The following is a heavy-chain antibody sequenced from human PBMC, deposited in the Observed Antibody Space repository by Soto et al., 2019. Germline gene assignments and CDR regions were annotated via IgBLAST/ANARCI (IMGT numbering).Heavy chain of an antibody. CDR3: AHAGDYDLLTFDH. V-gene: IGHV2-5*02. J-gene: IGHJ4*02. D-gene: IGHD4-17*01. Sequence: QITLKESGPTLVRPAQTLTLTCDFSGFSLSTYHMGVAWIRQPPGKALEWLALIYWDDDKRYNPSLKNRLAMLKESCRNQVVLTITNMDPGDTATYFCAHAGDYDLLTFDHWGPGTLVTVSS. CDR2: IYWDDDK. CDR1: GFSLSTYHMG.